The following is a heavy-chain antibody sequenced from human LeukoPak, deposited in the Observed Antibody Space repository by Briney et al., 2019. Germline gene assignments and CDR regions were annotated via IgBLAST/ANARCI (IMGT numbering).Heavy chain of an antibody. Sequence: GGSLRLSCAASGFTFSSYGMHWVRQAPGKGLEWVAFIRYDGSNKYYADPVKGRFTISRDNSKNTLYLQMNSLRAEDTAVYYCAKGILGYCSGGSCAAYDYWGQGTLVTVSS. V-gene: IGHV3-30*02. D-gene: IGHD2-15*01. CDR1: GFTFSSYG. J-gene: IGHJ4*02. CDR3: AKGILGYCSGGSCAAYDY. CDR2: IRYDGSNK.